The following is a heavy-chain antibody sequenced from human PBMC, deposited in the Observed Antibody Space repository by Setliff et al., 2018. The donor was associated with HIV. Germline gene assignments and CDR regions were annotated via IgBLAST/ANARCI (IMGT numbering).Heavy chain of an antibody. CDR1: GGSFSGYY. CDR2: INHKKRT. CDR3: ARIGSGWSVGWFDP. V-gene: IGHV4-34*01. J-gene: IGHJ5*02. D-gene: IGHD6-13*01. Sequence: PSETLSLTCAVYGGSFSGYYWSWIRQAPGKGLEWIGEINHKKRTNYNPSLKSRVTISVDTSKNQFSLKLRSVTAADTAVYYCARIGSGWSVGWFDPWGQGTLVTVSS.